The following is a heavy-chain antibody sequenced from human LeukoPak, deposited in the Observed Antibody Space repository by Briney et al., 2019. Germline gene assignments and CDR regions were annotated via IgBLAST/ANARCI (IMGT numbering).Heavy chain of an antibody. J-gene: IGHJ4*02. CDR2: ISTSGST. Sequence: PSETLSLTCTVSGGSISSYYWSWIRQPAGKGLESIGHISTSGSTNYNPSLKSRVTMSVDTSRNQFSLKLSSVTAADTAVYYCARVRYSDSSVLTRKRSYYFDYWGQGTLVTVSS. V-gene: IGHV4-4*07. CDR3: ARVRYSDSSVLTRKRSYYFDY. D-gene: IGHD3-22*01. CDR1: GGSISSYY.